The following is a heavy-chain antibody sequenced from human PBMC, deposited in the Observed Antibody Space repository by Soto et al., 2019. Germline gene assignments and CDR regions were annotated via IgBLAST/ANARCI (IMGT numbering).Heavy chain of an antibody. J-gene: IGHJ4*02. CDR1: GFIFSNYA. V-gene: IGHV3-33*01. D-gene: IGHD3-10*01. CDR2: IWSDGSYE. Sequence: QVQLVGSGGGVVQPGRSLRLSCAASGFIFSNYAMHWVRQAPGQGLEWVALIWSDGSYENYAESVKGRFTISRDNSKNTLFLQVNGLRVDGTVVYFCARGTGSGSFLIDYWGQGTLVTVSS. CDR3: ARGTGSGSFLIDY.